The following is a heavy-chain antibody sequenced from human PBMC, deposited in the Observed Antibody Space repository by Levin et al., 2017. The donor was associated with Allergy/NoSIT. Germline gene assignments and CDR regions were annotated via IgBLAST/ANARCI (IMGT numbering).Heavy chain of an antibody. Sequence: SQTLSLTCSVSGGSISGFCWSWIRQPPGKRLEWIGYICSSGGTNYNPSLRSRVTMSVDTSNNQFSLRLTSGSAADTAVYYCARDLSGYDFWGQGILVTVSS. CDR1: GGSISGFC. D-gene: IGHD5-12*01. V-gene: IGHV4-59*01. CDR2: ICSSGGT. CDR3: ARDLSGYDF. J-gene: IGHJ4*02.